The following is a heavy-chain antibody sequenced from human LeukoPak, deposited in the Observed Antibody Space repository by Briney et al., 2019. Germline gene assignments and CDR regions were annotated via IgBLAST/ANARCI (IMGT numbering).Heavy chain of an antibody. CDR3: ARAAYYYDSSGYYFDY. Sequence: SVKVSCKASGGTFTSYAISWVRQAPGQGLEWMGGIIPIFGIVNYAQKFQGRVTITTDESTSTAYMELSSLRSEDTAVYYCARAAYYYDSSGYYFDYWGQGTLVTVSS. CDR1: GGTFTSYA. V-gene: IGHV1-69*05. CDR2: IIPIFGIV. J-gene: IGHJ4*02. D-gene: IGHD3-22*01.